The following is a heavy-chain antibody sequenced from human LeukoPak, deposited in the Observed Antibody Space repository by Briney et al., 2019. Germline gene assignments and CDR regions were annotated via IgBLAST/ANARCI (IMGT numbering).Heavy chain of an antibody. Sequence: PGGSLRLSCAASGFTFSSHALHWVRQAPGKGLEWVAVISSDGSYKYYADSVKGRFTISRDNSKNTLYLQMNSLIPEDTAVYYCARLKATVSIHAYFDSWGQGTLVTVSS. V-gene: IGHV3-30*04. CDR2: ISSDGSYK. D-gene: IGHD4-17*01. CDR1: GFTFSSHA. J-gene: IGHJ4*02. CDR3: ARLKATVSIHAYFDS.